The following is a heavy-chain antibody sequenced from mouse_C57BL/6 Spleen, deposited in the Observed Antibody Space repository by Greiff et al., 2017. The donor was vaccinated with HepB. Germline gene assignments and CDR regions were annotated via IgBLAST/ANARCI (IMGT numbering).Heavy chain of an antibody. Sequence: VQLKESGAELVRPGASVKLSCTASGFNIKDDYMHWVKQRPEQGLEWIGWIDPENGDTEYASKFQGKATITADTSSNTAYLQLSSLTSEDTAVYYCTTARRPFFAYWGQGTLVTVSA. V-gene: IGHV14-4*01. CDR2: IDPENGDT. CDR1: GFNIKDDY. J-gene: IGHJ3*01. CDR3: TTARRPFFAY.